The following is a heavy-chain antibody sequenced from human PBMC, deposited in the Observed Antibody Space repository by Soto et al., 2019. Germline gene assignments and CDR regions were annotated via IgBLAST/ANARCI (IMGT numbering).Heavy chain of an antibody. CDR3: VRRAGGAVVWYYDL. J-gene: IGHJ2*01. D-gene: IGHD2-21*01. V-gene: IGHV3-23*01. CDR1: GFIFNNYA. Sequence: EVQLLESGGGFVQRGGSLRLSCAASGFIFNNYAMTWVRQAPGKGLEWVARVSGRGGSAYYADSVKGRLTISRDNSNNTLYLQMTNVRGEVTAVYYCVRRAGGAVVWYYDLWGRGSLVNVFS. CDR2: VSGRGGSA.